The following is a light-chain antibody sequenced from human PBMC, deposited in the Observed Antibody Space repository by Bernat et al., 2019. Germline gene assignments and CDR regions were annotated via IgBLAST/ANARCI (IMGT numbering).Light chain of an antibody. CDR3: QQYYTWPLT. V-gene: IGKV3-15*01. J-gene: IGKJ4*01. CDR2: DAS. CDR1: QSSRIN. Sequence: ETVMTQSPATLSVSPGERVTLSCRASQSSRINCAWYQQQPGQAPRLLIYDASNRATGIPARFSGSGSGTEFTLTISSLQSEDFAVYYCQQYYTWPLTFGGGTRVEIK.